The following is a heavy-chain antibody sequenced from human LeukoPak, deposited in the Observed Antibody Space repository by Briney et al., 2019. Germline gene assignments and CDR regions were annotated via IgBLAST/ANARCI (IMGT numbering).Heavy chain of an antibody. CDR3: AKAPYYPNAFDI. V-gene: IGHV4-38-2*02. Sequence: PSETLSLTCTVSGYSISSGYYWGWIRQPPGKGLEWIGSIYHSGSTYYNPSLKSRVTISVDTSKNQFSLKLSSVTAADTAVYYCAKAPYYPNAFDIWGQGTMVTVSS. CDR1: GYSISSGYY. D-gene: IGHD1-26*01. J-gene: IGHJ3*02. CDR2: IYHSGST.